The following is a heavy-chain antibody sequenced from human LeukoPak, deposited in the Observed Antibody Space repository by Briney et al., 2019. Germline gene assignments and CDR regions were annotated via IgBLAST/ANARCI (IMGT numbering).Heavy chain of an antibody. J-gene: IGHJ3*02. D-gene: IGHD6-19*01. Sequence: SQTLSLTCAISGDIFSSNSAAWDWIRQSPSRGLEWLGRTYYRSKWYNDYAVSVKSRITINPDTSKNQFSLQLNSVTPEDTAVYYCARDTYSSGWGAFDIWGQGTMVTVSS. V-gene: IGHV6-1*01. CDR1: GDIFSSNSAA. CDR3: ARDTYSSGWGAFDI. CDR2: TYYRSKWYN.